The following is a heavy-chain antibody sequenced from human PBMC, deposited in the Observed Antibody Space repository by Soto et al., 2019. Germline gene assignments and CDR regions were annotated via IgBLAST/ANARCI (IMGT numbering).Heavy chain of an antibody. D-gene: IGHD6-13*01. CDR2: IWYDGSNK. V-gene: IGHV3-33*01. J-gene: IGHJ4*02. Sequence: GGSLRLSCAASGFTFSSYGMHWVRQAPGKGLEWVAVIWYDGSNKYYADSVKGRFTISRDNSKNTLYLQMNSLRAEDTAVYYCARDPIPPELAAADNWGGYFDYWGQGTLVTVSS. CDR1: GFTFSSYG. CDR3: ARDPIPPELAAADNWGGYFDY.